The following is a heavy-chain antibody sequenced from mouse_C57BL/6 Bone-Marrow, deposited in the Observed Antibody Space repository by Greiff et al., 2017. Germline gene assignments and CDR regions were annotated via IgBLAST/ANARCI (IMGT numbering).Heavy chain of an antibody. Sequence: EVKLVESGGGLVQSGRSLRLSCATSGFTFSDFYMEWVRQAPGKGLEWIAASRNKANDYTTEYSASVKGRFIVSRDTSQSILYLQMNDLRAEETAVYYCARDYYSNYVWYFDVWGTGTTVTVSS. CDR3: ARDYYSNYVWYFDV. CDR1: GFTFSDFY. D-gene: IGHD2-5*01. CDR2: SRNKANDYTT. J-gene: IGHJ1*03. V-gene: IGHV7-1*01.